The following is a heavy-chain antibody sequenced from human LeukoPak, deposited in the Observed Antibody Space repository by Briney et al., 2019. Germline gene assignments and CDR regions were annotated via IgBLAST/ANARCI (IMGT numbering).Heavy chain of an antibody. Sequence: GGSLRLSCTASGFSFSIYALSWVRQAPGKGLEWVAVISYDGSNKYYADSVKGRFTISRDNSKNTLYLQMNSLRAEDTAVYYCAKDGRPYSNYVSGAFDIWGQGTMVTVSS. CDR1: GFSFSIYA. D-gene: IGHD4-11*01. CDR2: ISYDGSNK. V-gene: IGHV3-30*18. J-gene: IGHJ3*02. CDR3: AKDGRPYSNYVSGAFDI.